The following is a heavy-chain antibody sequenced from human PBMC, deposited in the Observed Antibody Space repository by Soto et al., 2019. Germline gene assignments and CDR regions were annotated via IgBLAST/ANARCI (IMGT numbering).Heavy chain of an antibody. D-gene: IGHD3-9*01. CDR1: GYNFTIYW. Sequence: GESLKISCKGSGYNFTIYWIAWVRQMPGKGLEWMGIIYPGDSDTTYSPSFQGQVTISADKSISTAYLQWSSLKASDTAMYYCTRPDILTGYYNGAFDIWGQGTMVTVSS. CDR3: TRPDILTGYYNGAFDI. V-gene: IGHV5-51*01. CDR2: IYPGDSDT. J-gene: IGHJ3*02.